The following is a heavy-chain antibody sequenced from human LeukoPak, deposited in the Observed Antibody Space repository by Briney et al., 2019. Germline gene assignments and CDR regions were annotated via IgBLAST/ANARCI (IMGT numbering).Heavy chain of an antibody. Sequence: PGGSLRLSCAASGFTFSDYYMSWIRQAPGKGPEWISYISSTGSNIYYADSVKGRFTISRDNAKKSLYLQMNRLRAEDTAVYYCARDYGYSQGWFDPWGQGSLVTVSS. CDR2: ISSTGSNI. J-gene: IGHJ5*02. CDR1: GFTFSDYY. D-gene: IGHD5-12*01. CDR3: ARDYGYSQGWFDP. V-gene: IGHV3-11*04.